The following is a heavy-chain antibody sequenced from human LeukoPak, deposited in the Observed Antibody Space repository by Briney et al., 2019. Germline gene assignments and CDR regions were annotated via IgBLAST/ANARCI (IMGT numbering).Heavy chain of an antibody. CDR3: ARQTVRGVMFY. D-gene: IGHD3-10*01. V-gene: IGHV4-39*01. CDR2: IYYSGST. J-gene: IGHJ4*02. CDR1: GGSISSSSYY. Sequence: SETLSLTCSVSGGSISSSSYYWGWIRQPPGKVLEWIGSIYYSGSTYYNPSLKSRVTISVDTSKNQFSLKLSSVTAADTAVYYCARQTVRGVMFYWGQGTLVTVSS.